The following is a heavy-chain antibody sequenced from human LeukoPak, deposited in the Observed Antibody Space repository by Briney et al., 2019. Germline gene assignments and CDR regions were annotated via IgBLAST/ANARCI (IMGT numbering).Heavy chain of an antibody. V-gene: IGHV4-38-2*02. CDR3: ARPYSDILTGYHRGELYWYFDL. Sequence: KPSETLSLTCTVSGYSISSTYYWGWIRQPPGKGLEWIGSIYHSGSAYYNPSLESRVTISVDTSKNQFSLKLSSVTAADTAVYYCARPYSDILTGYHRGELYWYFDLWGRGTLVTVSS. CDR1: GYSISSTYY. CDR2: IYHSGSA. D-gene: IGHD3-9*01. J-gene: IGHJ2*01.